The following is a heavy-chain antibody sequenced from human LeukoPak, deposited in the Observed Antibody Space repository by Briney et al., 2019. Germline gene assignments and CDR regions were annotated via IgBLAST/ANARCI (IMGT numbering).Heavy chain of an antibody. J-gene: IGHJ6*03. Sequence: SETLSLTCTVSVGSISSYYWSWIRQPPGKGLEWIGYIYYSGSTNYNPSLKSRVTISVNTSNNQSSLKLSSVTARDTAVYYCARSSGWYLDYYYMGVWGKGTTVTVSS. V-gene: IGHV4-59*01. D-gene: IGHD6-19*01. CDR2: IYYSGST. CDR1: VGSISSYY. CDR3: ARSSGWYLDYYYMGV.